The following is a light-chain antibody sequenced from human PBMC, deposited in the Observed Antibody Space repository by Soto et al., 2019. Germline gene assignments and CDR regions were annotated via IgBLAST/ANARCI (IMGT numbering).Light chain of an antibody. CDR2: NTS. V-gene: IGKV3-20*01. J-gene: IGKJ3*01. Sequence: EILLTQSPGTLSLSPGEGATVSCRVSQSINSKSLVWYQRKFGQAPRLLFYNTSSKATGIPDRFSGSGSGKDFPLSISLLEPEDFAVYYCQHYGGSFIFGPGTKVDFK. CDR1: QSINSKS. CDR3: QHYGGSFI.